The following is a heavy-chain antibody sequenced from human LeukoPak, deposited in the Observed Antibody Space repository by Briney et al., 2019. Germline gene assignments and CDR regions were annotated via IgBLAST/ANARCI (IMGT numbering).Heavy chain of an antibody. CDR2: TSYDESNK. D-gene: IGHD3-22*01. Sequence: GGSLRLSCAASGFTYSNYAMHWVRQAPGKGLEWVAITSYDESNKYYADSVKGRFTISRDNSKNTLYLQMNSLRAEDTAVYYCASSGYYYGSFDYWGQGTLSPSPQ. CDR1: GFTYSNYA. V-gene: IGHV3-30-3*01. CDR3: ASSGYYYGSFDY. J-gene: IGHJ4*02.